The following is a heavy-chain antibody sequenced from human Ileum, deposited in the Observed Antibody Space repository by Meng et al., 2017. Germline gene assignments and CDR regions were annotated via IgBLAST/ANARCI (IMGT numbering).Heavy chain of an antibody. D-gene: IGHD3-16*01. J-gene: IGHJ1*01. CDR3: ARDQGSYGNFQH. CDR2: IRQDGSEE. V-gene: IGHV3-7*01. Sequence: GHRVVVGGGLVQPGWFLRRACAGSGFIFSGYWMNWVRQAPGKGLEWVANIRQDGSEEHYVDSGKGRFTISRENAKNSLYLQMNSLRDEDTAVYYCARDQGSYGNFQHWGQGTLVTVSS. CDR1: GFIFSGYW.